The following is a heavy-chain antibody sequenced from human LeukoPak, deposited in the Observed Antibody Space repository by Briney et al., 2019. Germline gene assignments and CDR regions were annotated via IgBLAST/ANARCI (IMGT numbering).Heavy chain of an antibody. J-gene: IGHJ4*02. CDR2: FDPEDGET. V-gene: IGHV1-24*01. CDR1: GYTLTELS. Sequence: ASVKVSCKVSGYTLTELSMHWVRQAPGKGLEWMGGFDPEDGETIYAQKFQGRVTMTRDTSISTAYMELSRLRSDDTAVYYCARVRGGSYYPFDYWGQGTLVTVSS. D-gene: IGHD1-26*01. CDR3: ARVRGGSYYPFDY.